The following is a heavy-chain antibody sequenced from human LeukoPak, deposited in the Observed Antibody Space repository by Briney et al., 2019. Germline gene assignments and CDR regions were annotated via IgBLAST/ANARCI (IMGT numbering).Heavy chain of an antibody. Sequence: SETLSLTCTVSDGSISTYYWTWIRQPPGKGLEWIGNIYYTGGTNYNPSLKSRVTISVDTSKNQFSLKLSSVTAAETAVYYCARSPRLGRYGYGPWELPVSYFDYWGQGTLVTVSS. CDR3: ARSPRLGRYGYGPWELPVSYFDY. J-gene: IGHJ4*02. CDR2: IYYTGGT. CDR1: DGSISTYY. D-gene: IGHD1-26*01. V-gene: IGHV4-59*08.